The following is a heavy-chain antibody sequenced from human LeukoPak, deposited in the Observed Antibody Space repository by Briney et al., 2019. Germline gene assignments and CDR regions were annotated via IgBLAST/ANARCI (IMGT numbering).Heavy chain of an antibody. Sequence: GGSLRLSCAASGFTFSSYAMSWARQAPGKGLEWVSAIRGSDGSTYYADSVKGRFTISRDNSKNTLYLQMNSLRAEDTAVYYCAKGEFGWYPRGLFDYWGQGTLVTVSS. D-gene: IGHD6-19*01. J-gene: IGHJ4*02. CDR2: IRGSDGST. CDR1: GFTFSSYA. V-gene: IGHV3-23*01. CDR3: AKGEFGWYPRGLFDY.